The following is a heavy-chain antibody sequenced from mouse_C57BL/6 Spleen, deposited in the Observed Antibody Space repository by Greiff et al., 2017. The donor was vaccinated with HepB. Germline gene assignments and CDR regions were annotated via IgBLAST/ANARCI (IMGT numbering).Heavy chain of an antibody. Sequence: EVMLVESGGGLVKPGGSLKLSCAASGFTFSSYAMSWVRQTPEKRLEWVATISDGGSYTYYPDNVKGRFTISRDNAKNNLYLQMSHLKSEDTAMYYCARGYYGSSTHWYFDVWGTGTTVTVSS. D-gene: IGHD1-1*01. CDR2: ISDGGSYT. J-gene: IGHJ1*03. CDR1: GFTFSSYA. CDR3: ARGYYGSSTHWYFDV. V-gene: IGHV5-4*03.